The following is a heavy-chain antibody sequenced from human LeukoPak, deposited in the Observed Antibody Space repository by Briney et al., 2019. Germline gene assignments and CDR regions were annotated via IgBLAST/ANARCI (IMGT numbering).Heavy chain of an antibody. J-gene: IGHJ4*02. CDR2: IRSKANSYAT. Sequence: GGSLRLSCAASGFTFSGSAMHWVRQASGKGLEWVGRIRSKANSYATAYAASVKGRFTISRDDSKNTAYLQMNSLKTEDTAVYYCTSESHIGRIEIVPAASNWGQGTLVTVSS. CDR1: GFTFSGSA. D-gene: IGHD2-2*01. V-gene: IGHV3-73*01. CDR3: TSESHIGRIEIVPAASN.